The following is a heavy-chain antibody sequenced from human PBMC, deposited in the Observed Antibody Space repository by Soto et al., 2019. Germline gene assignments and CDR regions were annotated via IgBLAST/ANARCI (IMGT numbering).Heavy chain of an antibody. CDR1: GFTFSSYG. V-gene: IGHV3-33*01. Sequence: QVQLVESGGGVVQPGRSLRLSCAASGFTFSSYGMHWVRQAPGKGLEWVAVIWYDGSNKYYADSVKGRFTISRYNFKNTLYLQMNSLRGGDTAVDYCARDYSAVGGGAVIWGQGTMVTVSS. CDR2: IWYDGSNK. D-gene: IGHD6-19*01. J-gene: IGHJ3*02. CDR3: ARDYSAVGGGAVI.